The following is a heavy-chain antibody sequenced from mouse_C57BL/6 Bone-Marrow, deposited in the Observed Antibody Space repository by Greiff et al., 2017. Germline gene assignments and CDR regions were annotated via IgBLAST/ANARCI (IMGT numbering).Heavy chain of an antibody. V-gene: IGHV1-22*01. CDR1: GYTFTDYN. D-gene: IGHD2-5*01. CDR2: INPNNGGT. J-gene: IGHJ1*03. Sequence: EVQLQQSGPELVKPGASVKMSCKASGYTFTDYNMHWVKQSHGKGLEWIGYINPNNGGTSYNQKFKGKATLTVNKSSSTAYMELRSLTSEDSAVYYGARKGYSNYLDFDVWGTGTTVTVSS. CDR3: ARKGYSNYLDFDV.